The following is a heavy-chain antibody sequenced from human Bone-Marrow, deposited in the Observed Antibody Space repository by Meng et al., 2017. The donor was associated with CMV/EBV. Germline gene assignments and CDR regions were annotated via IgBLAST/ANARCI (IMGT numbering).Heavy chain of an antibody. Sequence: ASVKVSCKASGYTFPDYYIHWVRQAPGQGLEWMGWTDPNRGATHYAQKFQGRVTMTRDTSISAAYMDLSRLRIDDTAVYWCARERGDSGYDAFDYWGQGTLVTVSS. CDR2: TDPNRGAT. CDR1: GYTFPDYY. CDR3: ARERGDSGYDAFDY. D-gene: IGHD5-12*01. J-gene: IGHJ4*02. V-gene: IGHV1-2*02.